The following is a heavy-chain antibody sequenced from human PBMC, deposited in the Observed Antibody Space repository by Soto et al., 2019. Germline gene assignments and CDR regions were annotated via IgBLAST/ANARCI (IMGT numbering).Heavy chain of an antibody. V-gene: IGHV3-33*01. CDR1: GFTFSSFG. D-gene: IGHD3-10*01. CDR3: ARNYYGSGSQPVLHYYGMDV. Sequence: QVQLVESGGGVVQPGRSLRLSCAASGFTFSSFGMHWVRQAPGKGLEWVAVIWYDGTNKYYADSVKGRFTISRDNSKNTVYVQMNSLRAEDTAVYYCARNYYGSGSQPVLHYYGMDVWGQGTTVTVSS. J-gene: IGHJ6*02. CDR2: IWYDGTNK.